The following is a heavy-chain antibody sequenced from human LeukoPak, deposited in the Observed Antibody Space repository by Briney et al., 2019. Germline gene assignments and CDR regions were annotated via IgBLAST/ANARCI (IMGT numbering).Heavy chain of an antibody. V-gene: IGHV3-30*03. CDR3: ARGPPSGIAAAGHFDY. CDR2: ISYDGSNK. J-gene: IGHJ4*02. D-gene: IGHD6-13*01. CDR1: GFTFSSYG. Sequence: GGSLRLSCAASGFTFSSYGMHWVRQAPGKGLEWVAVISYDGSNKYYADSVKGRFTISRDNSKNTLYLQMNSLRAEDTAVYYCARGPPSGIAAAGHFDYWGQGTLVTVSS.